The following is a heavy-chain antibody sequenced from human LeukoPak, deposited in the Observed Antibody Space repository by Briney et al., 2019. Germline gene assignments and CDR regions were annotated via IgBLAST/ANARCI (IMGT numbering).Heavy chain of an antibody. CDR2: ISSSSSYI. CDR1: GFTFSSYS. V-gene: IGHV3-21*01. CDR3: ARDPDYYGSGSYPFDI. Sequence: PGGSLRLSCAASGFTFSSYSMNWVRQAPGKGLEWVSSISSSSSYIYYADSVKGRFTISRDNAKNSLYLQMNSLRAEDTAVYYCARDPDYYGSGSYPFDIWGQGTMVTVSS. J-gene: IGHJ3*02. D-gene: IGHD3-10*01.